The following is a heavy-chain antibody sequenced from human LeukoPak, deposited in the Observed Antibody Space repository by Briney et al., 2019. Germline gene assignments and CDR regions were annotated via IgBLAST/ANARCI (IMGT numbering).Heavy chain of an antibody. V-gene: IGHV4-59*01. CDR3: ARVGATVTLDY. D-gene: IGHD4-17*01. CDR2: IYYSGST. J-gene: IGHJ4*02. Sequence: SGTLSLTCTVSGGSISSYYWSWIRQPPGKGLEWIGYIYYSGSTNYNPSLKSRVTISVDTSKNQFSLKLSSVTAADTAVYYCARVGATVTLDYWGQGTLVTVSS. CDR1: GGSISSYY.